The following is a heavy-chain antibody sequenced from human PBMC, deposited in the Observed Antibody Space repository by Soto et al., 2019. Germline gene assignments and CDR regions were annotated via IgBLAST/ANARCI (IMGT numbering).Heavy chain of an antibody. J-gene: IGHJ3*02. V-gene: IGHV3-23*01. CDR1: GFTFSSYS. CDR2: ISGSGGTI. CDR3: AKDRRRITIFGVVTFDAFDI. D-gene: IGHD3-3*01. Sequence: GGSLRLSCAASGFTFSSYSMNWVRQAPGKGLEWVSYISGSGGTIYYADSVKGRFTISRDNSKNTLYLQMNSLRAEDTAVYYCAKDRRRITIFGVVTFDAFDIWGQGTMVTVSS.